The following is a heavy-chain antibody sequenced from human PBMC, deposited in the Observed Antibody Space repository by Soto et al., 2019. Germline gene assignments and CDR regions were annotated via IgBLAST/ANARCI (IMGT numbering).Heavy chain of an antibody. CDR3: ARDTNFSLTFHYYGMDV. Sequence: QVQLVQSGAEVKKPGASVKISCKASGYTFTTYYLHWVRQAPGQGLEWMGIINADTGSTSSAQDFRGRVSVTRDTSTSTVYMELYSLSSEDTAVYYCARDTNFSLTFHYYGMDVWGQGTTVTVSS. J-gene: IGHJ6*02. CDR1: GYTFTTYY. CDR2: INADTGST. D-gene: IGHD1-1*01. V-gene: IGHV1-46*01.